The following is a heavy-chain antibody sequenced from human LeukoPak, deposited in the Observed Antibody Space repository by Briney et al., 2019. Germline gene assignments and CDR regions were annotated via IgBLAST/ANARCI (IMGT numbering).Heavy chain of an antibody. V-gene: IGHV4-39*01. CDR2: IYYSGST. J-gene: IGHJ4*02. CDR1: GGSISSSSYY. D-gene: IGHD3-3*01. CDR3: VRHMIRSWDFWSGYLGGFDY. Sequence: SETLSLTCTVSGGSISSSSYYWGWIRQPPGKGLEWSGSIYYSGSTYYNPSLKSRVTISVDTSKNQFSLKLSSVTAADTAVYYFVRHMIRSWDFWSGYLGGFDYWGQGTLVTVSS.